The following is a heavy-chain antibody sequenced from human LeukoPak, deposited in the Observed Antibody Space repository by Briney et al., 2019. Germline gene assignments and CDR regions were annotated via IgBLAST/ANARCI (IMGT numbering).Heavy chain of an antibody. Sequence: SETLSLTCTVSGGSISSSSYYWGWIRQPPGKGLEWIGSIYYSGSAYYNPSLKSRVTISVDTSKNQFSLKLSSVTAADAPVYYCARHRGYCSSTSCYRAEYFQHWGQGTLVTVSS. CDR2: IYYSGSA. CDR3: ARHRGYCSSTSCYRAEYFQH. V-gene: IGHV4-39*01. CDR1: GGSISSSSYY. D-gene: IGHD2-2*02. J-gene: IGHJ1*01.